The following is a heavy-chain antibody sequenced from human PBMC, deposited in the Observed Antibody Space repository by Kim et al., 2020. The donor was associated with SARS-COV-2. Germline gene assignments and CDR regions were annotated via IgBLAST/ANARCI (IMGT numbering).Heavy chain of an antibody. D-gene: IGHD6-6*01. CDR3: ARRLRAPPSNRWGY. Sequence: SETLSLTCTVSGGSISSSSYYWGWIRQPPGKGLEWIGSIYYSGSTYYNPSLKSRVTISVDTSKNQFSLKLSSVTAADTAVYYCARRLRAPPSNRWGYWGQGTLVTVSS. CDR2: IYYSGST. V-gene: IGHV4-39*01. J-gene: IGHJ4*02. CDR1: GGSISSSSYY.